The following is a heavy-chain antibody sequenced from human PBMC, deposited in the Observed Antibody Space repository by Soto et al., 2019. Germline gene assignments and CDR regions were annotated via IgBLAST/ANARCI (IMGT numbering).Heavy chain of an antibody. CDR1: GYTFTTYW. J-gene: IGHJ4*02. CDR2: IDPSDSYT. Sequence: ESLKISCQGSGYTFTTYWITWVRQMPGRGLEWMGRIDPSDSYTNYSPSFQGHVTISADKSTNTAYLEWRSLKASDSAIYYCACPRQDYAYRAYDYWGQGNLVTVS. CDR3: ACPRQDYAYRAYDY. D-gene: IGHD3-16*01. V-gene: IGHV5-10-1*01.